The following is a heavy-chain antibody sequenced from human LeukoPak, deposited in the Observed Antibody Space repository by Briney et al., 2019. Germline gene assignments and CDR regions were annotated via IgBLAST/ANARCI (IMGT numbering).Heavy chain of an antibody. CDR1: EFTFSNYA. Sequence: PGGSLRLSCAASEFTFSNYAMTWVRQAPGKGLKWVSSISGSGASTYYADSVKGRFTISRDNSKNTLYLQFNSLRAEDTAVYYCAKDKASVAAKGPFDYWGQGTLVTVSS. D-gene: IGHD2-15*01. J-gene: IGHJ4*02. CDR2: ISGSGAST. CDR3: AKDKASVAAKGPFDY. V-gene: IGHV3-23*01.